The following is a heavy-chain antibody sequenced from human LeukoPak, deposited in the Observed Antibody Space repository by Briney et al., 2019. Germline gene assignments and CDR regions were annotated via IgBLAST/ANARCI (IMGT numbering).Heavy chain of an antibody. V-gene: IGHV4-59*12. D-gene: IGHD6-13*01. Sequence: PSETLSLTCTVSGGSISSYYWSWIRQPPGKGLEWIGYIHDSRSTNYNPSLKSRVTISIDTSKDQFSLRLSSVPAGDTAVCYCARRKFSSSTYYFDYWGQGTLVTVSS. CDR2: IHDSRST. CDR1: GGSISSYY. J-gene: IGHJ4*02. CDR3: ARRKFSSSTYYFDY.